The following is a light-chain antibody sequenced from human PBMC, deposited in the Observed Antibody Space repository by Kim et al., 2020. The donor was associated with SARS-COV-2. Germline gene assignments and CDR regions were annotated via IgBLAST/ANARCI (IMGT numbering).Light chain of an antibody. Sequence: IVMTQSPATLSVSPGERVTLSCRASQSVRNNLAWYQQRPGQAPRLLIYGASIRATDVSARFSVSGSGTEFTLTIRSLQSEDLAVYYCQQYNDWPLLTFGGGTKVDIK. CDR3: QQYNDWPLLT. CDR1: QSVRNN. V-gene: IGKV3-15*01. CDR2: GAS. J-gene: IGKJ4*01.